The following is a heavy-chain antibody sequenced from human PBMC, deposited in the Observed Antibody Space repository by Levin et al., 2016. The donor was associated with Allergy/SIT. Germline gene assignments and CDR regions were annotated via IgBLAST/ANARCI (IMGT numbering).Heavy chain of an antibody. Sequence: VRQMPGKGPEWMGIIYPGDSDIRYSPSFQGQVTISADKSITTAYLQWSSLKASDTAMYYCALVRGVLYGGFFDYWGQGTLVTVSS. CDR2: IYPGDSDI. CDR3: ALVRGVLYGGFFDY. D-gene: IGHD3-10*01. J-gene: IGHJ4*02. V-gene: IGHV5-51*01.